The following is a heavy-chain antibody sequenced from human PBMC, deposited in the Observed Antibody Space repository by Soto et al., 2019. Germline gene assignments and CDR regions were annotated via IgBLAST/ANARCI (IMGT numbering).Heavy chain of an antibody. J-gene: IGHJ3*02. CDR1: GGSISSSSYY. CDR3: ARKVRRGYCSGGSCSWAFDI. CDR2: IYYSGST. D-gene: IGHD2-15*01. V-gene: IGHV4-39*01. Sequence: SSETLSLTCTVSGGSISSSSYYWGWIRQPPGKGLEWIGSIYYSGSTYYNPSLKSRVTISVDTSKNQFSLKLSSVTAADTAVYYCARKVRRGYCSGGSCSWAFDIWGQGTMVTV.